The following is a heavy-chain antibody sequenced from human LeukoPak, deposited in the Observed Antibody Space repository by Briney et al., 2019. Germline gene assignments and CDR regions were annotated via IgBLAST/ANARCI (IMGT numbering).Heavy chain of an antibody. CDR1: GGSISSYY. J-gene: IGHJ4*02. CDR3: ARMDCVSTSCPFDY. Sequence: SETLSLTCSVSGGSISSYYWSWIRQSPGKGLEWIGYISDSGNTNYDPSPKSRVSISVDTSKNQLSLKLRSVTAADTAVYYCARMDCVSTSCPFDYWGQGTLVTVSS. CDR2: ISDSGNT. V-gene: IGHV4-59*01. D-gene: IGHD2-2*01.